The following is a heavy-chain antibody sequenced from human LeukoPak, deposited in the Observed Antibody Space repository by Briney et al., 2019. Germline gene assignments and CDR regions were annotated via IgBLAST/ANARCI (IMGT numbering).Heavy chain of an antibody. J-gene: IGHJ4*02. Sequence: ASVKVSCKASGYTFTSYGISWVRQATGQGLEWMGWMNPNSGNTGYAQKFQGRVTMTRNTSISTAYMELSSLRSDDTAVYYCAARDSGSYYRGDYWGQGTLVTVSS. CDR1: GYTFTSYG. CDR3: AARDSGSYYRGDY. D-gene: IGHD1-26*01. CDR2: MNPNSGNT. V-gene: IGHV1-8*02.